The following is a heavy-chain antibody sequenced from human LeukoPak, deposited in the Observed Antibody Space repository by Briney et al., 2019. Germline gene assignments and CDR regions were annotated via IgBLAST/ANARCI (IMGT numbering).Heavy chain of an antibody. D-gene: IGHD1-14*01. CDR2: INQGGSDK. J-gene: IGHJ4*02. CDR3: TRDRSRAEDD. V-gene: IGHV3-7*01. Sequence: QPEGPLRLSCAASGFTFSGHWMSWVRQAPGKGLEWVANINQGGSDKYYVDSVKGRFTISRDNANNLLYLQMNSLRGEDTAVYYCTRDRSRAEDDWGQGTLVTVYS. CDR1: GFTFSGHW.